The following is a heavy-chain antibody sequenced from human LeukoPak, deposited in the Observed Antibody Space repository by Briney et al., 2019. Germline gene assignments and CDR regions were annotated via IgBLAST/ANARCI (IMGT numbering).Heavy chain of an antibody. CDR3: VRDRGTYRPIDY. Sequence: GGALRLSCAASAFSLSAYNMNWVRQAPGKGLEWVSSISYTGTYIYYADSVKGRFTISRDNAQDSLYLQMNSLRAEDTAIYYCVRDRGTYRPIDYWGQGTLVTVSS. CDR1: AFSLSAYN. CDR2: ISYTGTYI. V-gene: IGHV3-21*04. J-gene: IGHJ4*02. D-gene: IGHD1-26*01.